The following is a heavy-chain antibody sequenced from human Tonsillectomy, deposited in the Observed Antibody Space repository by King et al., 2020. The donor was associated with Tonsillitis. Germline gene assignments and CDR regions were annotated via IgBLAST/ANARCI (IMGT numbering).Heavy chain of an antibody. CDR2: IYANGST. V-gene: IGHV4-4*07. CDR1: GDSISTYF. CDR3: ARESHEVYYDGSVYYGSDWFDP. J-gene: IGHJ5*02. D-gene: IGHD3-22*01. Sequence: VHLQESGPGLVKPSETLSLTCTVSGDSISTYFWTWIRRPAGKGMEWIGRIYANGSTNYNPSLQSRVIISVDTSKNLFSLKLTSMTAADTGMYYCARESHEVYYDGSVYYGSDWFDPWGRGTLVTVSS.